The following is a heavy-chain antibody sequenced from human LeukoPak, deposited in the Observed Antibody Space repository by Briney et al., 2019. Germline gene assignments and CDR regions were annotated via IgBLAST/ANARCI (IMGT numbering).Heavy chain of an antibody. CDR3: ARDRHGYFDY. Sequence: PGGSLRLSCAASGFTFSDHYIIWLRQAPGKGLEAISYISHNGETKYYADSVKGRLSISRDNAKSSLYLQMNSLRVEDTAVYYCARDRHGYFDYWGQGNLVTVSS. J-gene: IGHJ4*02. CDR2: ISHNGETK. V-gene: IGHV3-11*01. CDR1: GFTFSDHY. D-gene: IGHD6-13*01.